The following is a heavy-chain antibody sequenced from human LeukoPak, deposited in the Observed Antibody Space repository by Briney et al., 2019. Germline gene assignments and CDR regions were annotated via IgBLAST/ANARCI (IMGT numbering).Heavy chain of an antibody. V-gene: IGHV3-23*01. CDR2: ISVSGDTT. CDR3: AKVASYWYFDL. CDR1: XSYD. J-gene: IGHJ2*01. Sequence: XSYDMSWVRQAPGKGLEWVSAISVSGDTTYYAAYVKGRFTISKANSKNTLYLQMSGLRAEDTAVYYCAKVASYWYFDLWGRGTLVTVSS.